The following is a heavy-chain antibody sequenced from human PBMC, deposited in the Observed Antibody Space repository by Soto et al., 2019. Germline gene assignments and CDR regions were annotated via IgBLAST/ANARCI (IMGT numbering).Heavy chain of an antibody. J-gene: IGHJ4*02. CDR2: ISYDGSKK. Sequence: QVQLVESGGGVVQPGRSLRLSCAVSGFTFSRNGMHWVRQAPGKGLEWVGVISYDGSKKYHADSVKGRFTISRDNSKNALYLQMNRLRAEDTAVYYCAKDRVESGLGEVDYWGQGTLVTVSS. CDR1: GFTFSRNG. V-gene: IGHV3-30*18. CDR3: AKDRVESGLGEVDY. D-gene: IGHD3-16*01.